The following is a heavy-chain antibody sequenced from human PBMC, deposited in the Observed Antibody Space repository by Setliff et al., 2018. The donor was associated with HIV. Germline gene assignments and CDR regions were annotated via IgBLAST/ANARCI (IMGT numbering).Heavy chain of an antibody. V-gene: IGHV5-51*01. CDR3: VRLRHNRPWLVVNSPLDS. Sequence: GESLKISCKGFGYSFTNYWIGWVRQMPGKGLEWMGIIYPGDSDTRYSPSFQGQVTISADKSIATAYLQWNNLKASDTALYYCVRLRHNRPWLVVNSPLDSWGQGTLVTVSS. D-gene: IGHD6-19*01. J-gene: IGHJ4*02. CDR1: GYSFTNYW. CDR2: IYPGDSDT.